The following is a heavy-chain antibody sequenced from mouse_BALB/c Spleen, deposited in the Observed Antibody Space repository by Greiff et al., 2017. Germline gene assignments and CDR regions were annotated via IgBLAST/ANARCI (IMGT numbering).Heavy chain of an antibody. D-gene: IGHD2-4*01. V-gene: IGHV5-12-2*01. J-gene: IGHJ4*01. CDR3: TRRDSYTMDY. Sequence: EVQGVESGGGLVQPGGSLKLSCAASGFTFSSYTMSWVRQTPEKRLEWVAYISNGGGSTYYTDTVKGRFTISKNNAKNTLYLQISSLKSEDTAMYYYTRRDSYTMDYWGQGTSVTVSS. CDR1: GFTFSSYT. CDR2: ISNGGGST.